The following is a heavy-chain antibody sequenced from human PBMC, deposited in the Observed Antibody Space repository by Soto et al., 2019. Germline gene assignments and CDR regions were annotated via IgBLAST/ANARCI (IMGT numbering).Heavy chain of an antibody. Sequence: PSETLSLTCTVSGGSISSYYWSWIRQPPGKGLEWIGYIYYSGSTNYNPSLKSRVTISVGTSKNQFSLKLSSVTAADTAVYYCARDGVAARPYYYYGMDVWGQGTTVTVSS. J-gene: IGHJ6*02. CDR1: GGSISSYY. CDR3: ARDGVAARPYYYYGMDV. D-gene: IGHD6-6*01. V-gene: IGHV4-59*01. CDR2: IYYSGST.